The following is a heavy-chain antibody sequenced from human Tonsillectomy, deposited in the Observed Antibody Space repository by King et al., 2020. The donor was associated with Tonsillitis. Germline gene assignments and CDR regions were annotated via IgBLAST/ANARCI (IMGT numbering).Heavy chain of an antibody. D-gene: IGHD1-26*01. V-gene: IGHV3-64D*06. CDR1: GFTFSSYA. J-gene: IGHJ4*02. CDR3: VKLPRGSYNGELDY. CDR2: ISSNGGST. Sequence: VQLVESGGGLVQPGGSLRLSCSASGFTFSSYAMHWVRQAPGKGLEYVSAISSNGGSTYYADSVKGRFTISRDNSKNTLYLQMSSLRAEDTAVYYCVKLPRGSYNGELDYWGQGTLVTVSS.